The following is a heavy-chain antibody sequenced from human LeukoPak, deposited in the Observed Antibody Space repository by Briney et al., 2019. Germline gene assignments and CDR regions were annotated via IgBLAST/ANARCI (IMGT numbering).Heavy chain of an antibody. Sequence: GASVKVSFKASGYTFSIYGISWGRQAPRQGLELMGWSSIFNGNTRYVEKLQGRGTMTRDTSTSTPYMELMSLRSDNTAIYYCARRDCSDGLRFGWDPYYSDYWREGPLLTVSS. CDR1: GYTFSIYG. D-gene: IGHD2-15*01. V-gene: IGHV1-18*01. CDR2: SSIFNGNT. J-gene: IGHJ4*02. CDR3: ARRDCSDGLRFGWDPYYSDY.